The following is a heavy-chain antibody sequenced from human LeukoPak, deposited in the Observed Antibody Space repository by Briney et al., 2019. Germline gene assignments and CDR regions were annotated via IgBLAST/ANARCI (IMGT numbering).Heavy chain of an antibody. CDR3: ASSCGGDCYYAFDI. CDR1: GGSISSSNW. V-gene: IGHV4-4*02. J-gene: IGHJ3*02. Sequence: PSGTLSLTCAVSGGSISSSNWWSWVRQPPGKGLEWIGEIYHSGSTNYNPSLKSRVTISVDKSKNQFSLKLSSVTAADTAVYYCASSCGGDCYYAFDIWGQGTMVTVSS. CDR2: IYHSGST. D-gene: IGHD2-21*02.